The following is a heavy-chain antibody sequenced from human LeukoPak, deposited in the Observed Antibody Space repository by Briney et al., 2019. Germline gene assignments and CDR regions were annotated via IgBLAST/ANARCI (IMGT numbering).Heavy chain of an antibody. CDR3: ARGYPTLHRGPYSRGNRPYGDYAAFFL. Sequence: PSETLSLTCTVSGGSISSGGYYWSWIRQHPGKGLEWIGYIYYSGSTYYNPSLKSRVTISVDTSKNQFSLKLSSVTAADTAVYYCARGYPTLHRGPYSRGNRPYGDYAAFFLWGQGTLVTVSS. CDR2: IYYSGST. D-gene: IGHD4-17*01. J-gene: IGHJ4*02. CDR1: GGSISSGGYY. V-gene: IGHV4-31*03.